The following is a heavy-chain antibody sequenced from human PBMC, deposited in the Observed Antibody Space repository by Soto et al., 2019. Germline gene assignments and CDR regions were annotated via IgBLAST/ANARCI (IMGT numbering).Heavy chain of an antibody. CDR3: ATVPSTSGPT. J-gene: IGHJ4*02. V-gene: IGHV3-15*07. D-gene: IGHD1-26*01. Sequence: EMQLVQSGGGLVKPGGSLRLSCVASRFNFSAAWLNWIRQAPGKGLEWVGGIKAKSEGETADYTAPVRGRFTVSRDDSQNTPHLQMDSLKTEDTAVYYCATVPSTSGPTWGLGVLVTVPS. CDR2: IKAKSEGETA. CDR1: RFNFSAAW.